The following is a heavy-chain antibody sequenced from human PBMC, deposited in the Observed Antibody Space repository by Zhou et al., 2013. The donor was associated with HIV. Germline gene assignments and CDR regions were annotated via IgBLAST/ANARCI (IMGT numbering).Heavy chain of an antibody. CDR3: ARDYYGSGSYQWGKGVDY. J-gene: IGHJ4*02. Sequence: QVQLVQSGAEVKKPGASVKVSCKASGYTFTGYYMHWVRQAPGQGLEWMGWINPNSGGTNYAQKFQGRVTMTRDTSISTAYMELSRLRSDDTAVYYCARDYYGSGSYQWGKGVDYWGQGTLVTVSS. CDR2: INPNSGGT. V-gene: IGHV1-2*02. CDR1: GYTFTGYY. D-gene: IGHD3-10*01.